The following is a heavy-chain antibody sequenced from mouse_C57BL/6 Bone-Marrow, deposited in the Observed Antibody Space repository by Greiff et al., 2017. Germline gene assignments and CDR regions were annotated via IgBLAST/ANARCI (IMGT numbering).Heavy chain of an antibody. CDR1: GYTFTDYY. J-gene: IGHJ3*01. V-gene: IGHV1-26*01. Sequence: EVQLQQSGPELVKPGASVKISCKASGYTFTDYYMNWVKQSHGKSLEWIGDINPNNGGTSNNQKFKGKATLTVDKSSSTAYMELRSLTSEDSAVYYCARGGYYDLSWCAYWGQGTLVTVSA. D-gene: IGHD2-4*01. CDR2: INPNNGGT. CDR3: ARGGYYDLSWCAY.